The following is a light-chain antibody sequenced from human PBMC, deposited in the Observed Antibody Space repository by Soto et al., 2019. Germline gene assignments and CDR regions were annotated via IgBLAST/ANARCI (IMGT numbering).Light chain of an antibody. J-gene: IGLJ1*01. CDR1: SSNIGAGYD. V-gene: IGLV1-40*01. CDR2: DVT. Sequence: QSVLTQPPSVSGAPGQRVTISCTGSSSNIGAGYDVHWYRQLPGTAPKVMICDVTSRPSGVSNRFSGSKSGNTASLTISGLQAEDEADYYCSSFTGSSYVFGTGTKVTVL. CDR3: SSFTGSSYV.